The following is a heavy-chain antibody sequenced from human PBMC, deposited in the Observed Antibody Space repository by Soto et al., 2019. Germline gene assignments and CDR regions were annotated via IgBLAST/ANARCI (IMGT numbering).Heavy chain of an antibody. Sequence: QEQLVESGGRVVQPGRSLRVSCAASGFTFSSYGMHWVRQAPGKGLEWVAVVSPDGSNKYYGDSVKGRFNISRDNSKNTLYLQMNNLRVEDTAVYYCVNGGEAAATDYYYYYGMDVWGHGTTVTVSS. V-gene: IGHV3-30*18. CDR2: VSPDGSNK. D-gene: IGHD3-16*01. CDR3: VNGGEAAATDYYYYYGMDV. CDR1: GFTFSSYG. J-gene: IGHJ6*02.